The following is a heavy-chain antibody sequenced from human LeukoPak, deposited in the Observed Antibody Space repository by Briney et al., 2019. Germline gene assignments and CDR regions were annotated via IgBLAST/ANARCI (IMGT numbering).Heavy chain of an antibody. Sequence: ASVKVSCKASGYTFTSYAMNWVRQAPGQGLEWMGWINPNSGGTNYAQKFQGRVTMTRDTSISTAYMELSRLRSDDTAVYYCARADVVPAAIPDYWGQGTLVTVSS. J-gene: IGHJ4*02. CDR1: GYTFTSYA. CDR3: ARADVVPAAIPDY. V-gene: IGHV1-2*02. CDR2: INPNSGGT. D-gene: IGHD2-2*01.